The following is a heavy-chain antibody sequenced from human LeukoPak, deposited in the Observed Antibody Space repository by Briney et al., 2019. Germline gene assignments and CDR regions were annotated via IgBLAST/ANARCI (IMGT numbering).Heavy chain of an antibody. Sequence: PGGSLRLSCAASGFTFSSYAMSWVRQAPGKGLEWVSAISSSGGSTYYADSVKGRFTISRDNSKNTLYLQMNSLRAEDTAVYYCAKVGYSYGYSSLIDYWGQGTLVTVSS. CDR3: AKVGYSYGYSSLIDY. CDR2: ISSSGGST. J-gene: IGHJ4*02. V-gene: IGHV3-23*01. D-gene: IGHD5-18*01. CDR1: GFTFSSYA.